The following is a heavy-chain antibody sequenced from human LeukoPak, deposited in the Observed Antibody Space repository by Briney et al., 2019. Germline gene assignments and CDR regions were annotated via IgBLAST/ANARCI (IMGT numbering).Heavy chain of an antibody. CDR3: ARTHWELLDPLDY. D-gene: IGHD1-26*01. V-gene: IGHV1-2*02. J-gene: IGHJ4*02. CDR1: GYTFTGYY. Sequence: ASVKVSCKASGYTFTGYYMHWVRQAPGQGLERMGWINPNSGGTNYAQKFQGRVTMTRDTSISTAYMELSRLRSDDTAVYYCARTHWELLDPLDYWGQGTLVTVSS. CDR2: INPNSGGT.